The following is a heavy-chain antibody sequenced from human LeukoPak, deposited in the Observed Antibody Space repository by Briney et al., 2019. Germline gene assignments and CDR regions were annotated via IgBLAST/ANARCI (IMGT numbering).Heavy chain of an antibody. CDR2: IHDSGST. CDR3: ARGSVDCSSASCNTIYQYYGMDI. V-gene: IGHV4-39*02. D-gene: IGHD2-2*01. J-gene: IGHJ6*02. CDR1: GGSISSNNYY. Sequence: SETLSLTCTVSGGSISSNNYYWGWIRQPPGKGLEWIGTIHDSGSTYYNPSLKSRVTISVDMSKSHFSLKLSSVTAADTAAYYCARGSVDCSSASCNTIYQYYGMDIWGQGTTVTVAS.